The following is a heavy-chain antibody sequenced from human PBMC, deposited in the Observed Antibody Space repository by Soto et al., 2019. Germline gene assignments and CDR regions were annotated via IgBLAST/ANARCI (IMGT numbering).Heavy chain of an antibody. CDR3: VTWKGDTAMVVGFWFDP. Sequence: PGGSLRLSCAASGFTFISYAMSWVRQAPGKGLEWVSAISGSGGSTYYADSVKGRFTISRDNSKNTLYLQMNSLRAEDTAVYYCVTWKGDTAMVVGFWFDPWGQGTLVTVSS. J-gene: IGHJ5*02. CDR1: GFTFISYA. V-gene: IGHV3-23*01. D-gene: IGHD5-18*01. CDR2: ISGSGGST.